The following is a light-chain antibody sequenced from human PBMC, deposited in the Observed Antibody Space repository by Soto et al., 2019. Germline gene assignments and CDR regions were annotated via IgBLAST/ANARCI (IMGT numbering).Light chain of an antibody. Sequence: EIVMTQAPATLSVSPGEGATLSCRASQGVGTNLAWYQQKPGQAPRLLFYGASTRATGFPARFSGSESGTEFTLTISSLQSEDSAVYYCQQYNKWPGTFGRGTKLEIK. CDR1: QGVGTN. CDR2: GAS. CDR3: QQYNKWPGT. V-gene: IGKV3-15*01. J-gene: IGKJ2*01.